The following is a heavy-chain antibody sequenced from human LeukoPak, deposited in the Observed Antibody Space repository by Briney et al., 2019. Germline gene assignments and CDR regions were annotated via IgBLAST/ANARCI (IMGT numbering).Heavy chain of an antibody. V-gene: IGHV3-30-3*01. Sequence: GGSLRLSCAASGFTFRNYAMHWVRQAPGKGLKWVAAISNDGSNKYHADSVKGRFTISRDNSKNTLYLQMNSLTAEDTAVYYCAREGRITMIVVVIGVFDIWGQGTTVTVSS. CDR3: AREGRITMIVVVIGVFDI. CDR1: GFTFRNYA. D-gene: IGHD3-22*01. J-gene: IGHJ3*02. CDR2: ISNDGSNK.